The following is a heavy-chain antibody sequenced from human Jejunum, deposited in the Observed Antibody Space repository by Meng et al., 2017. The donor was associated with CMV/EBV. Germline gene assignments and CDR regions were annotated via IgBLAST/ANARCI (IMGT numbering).Heavy chain of an antibody. J-gene: IGHJ4*02. CDR2: ISNDGSIT. V-gene: IGHV3-74*01. D-gene: IGHD3-22*01. CDR3: VRSDGYSRNDY. Sequence: EVQLVESGGGVVQPGGSLILSCATSGFTFNVYWMFWVRQVPGKGLVWGSRISNDGSITNYADSVRGRFTISRDNAKDTLYLEMNSLRVEDTAVYYCVRSDGYSRNDYWGQGPLVTVYS. CDR1: GFTFNVYW.